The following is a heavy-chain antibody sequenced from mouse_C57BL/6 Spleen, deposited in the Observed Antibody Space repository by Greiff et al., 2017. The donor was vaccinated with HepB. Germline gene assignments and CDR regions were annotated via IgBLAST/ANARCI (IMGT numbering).Heavy chain of an antibody. CDR2: IRSKSNNYAT. D-gene: IGHD1-1*01. CDR3: VRQGGSFPMDY. J-gene: IGHJ4*01. Sequence: EVNLVESGGGLVQPKGSLKLSCAASGFSFNTYAMNWVRQAPGKGLEWVARIRSKSNNYATYYADSVKDRFTISRDDSESMLYLQMNNLKTEDTAMYYCVRQGGSFPMDYWGQGTSVTVSS. CDR1: GFSFNTYA. V-gene: IGHV10-1*01.